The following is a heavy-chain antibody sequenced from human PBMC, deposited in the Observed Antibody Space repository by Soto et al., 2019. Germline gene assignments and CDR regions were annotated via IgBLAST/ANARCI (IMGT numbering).Heavy chain of an antibody. Sequence: EVQLWESGGGLVQPGGSLRLSCAVSGYTFSSFDMSWVRQAPGKGLEWVSTISGSGGGTNYADSVKGRFTISRDISTYTVYLQMNSLRAEDTAVYYCAHRTGIDYWGQGALVTVSS. CDR3: AHRTGIDY. CDR2: ISGSGGGT. V-gene: IGHV3-23*01. J-gene: IGHJ4*02. CDR1: GYTFSSFD.